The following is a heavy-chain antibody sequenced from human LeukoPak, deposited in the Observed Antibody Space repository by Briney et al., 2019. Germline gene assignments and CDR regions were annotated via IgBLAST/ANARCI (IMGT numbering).Heavy chain of an antibody. V-gene: IGHV3-33*06. CDR1: GFTFSTYN. D-gene: IGHD5-18*01. Sequence: GRSLRLSCAASGFTFSTYNMHWVRQAPGKGLEWVALMLSDGSNKYHADSVKGRFTISRDNSKNALFLQMNSLRDEDTAVYYYAKDSGYSYGNGLDYWGQGTLVTVSS. J-gene: IGHJ4*02. CDR3: AKDSGYSYGNGLDY. CDR2: MLSDGSNK.